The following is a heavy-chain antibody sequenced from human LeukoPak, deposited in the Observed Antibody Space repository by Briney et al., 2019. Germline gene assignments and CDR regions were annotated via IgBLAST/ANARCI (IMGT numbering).Heavy chain of an antibody. CDR1: GFTFSNAW. D-gene: IGHD3-16*01. V-gene: IGHV3-66*01. CDR3: AREPPGGGFDY. CDR2: VYSGGNT. J-gene: IGHJ4*02. Sequence: SGGSLRLSCAASGFTFSNAWMSWVRQAPGKGLEWVSVVYSGGNTYYADSVKGRFTISRDNSKNTLYLQMNSLRAEDTAVYYCAREPPGGGFDYWGQGTLVTVSS.